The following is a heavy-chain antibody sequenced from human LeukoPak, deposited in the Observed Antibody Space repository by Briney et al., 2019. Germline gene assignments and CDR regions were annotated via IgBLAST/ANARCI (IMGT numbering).Heavy chain of an antibody. CDR1: GVTFSDYY. V-gene: IGHV3-11*05. CDR3: ARASQYYYGSGSYHPFDP. CDR2: ISSSSTYT. Sequence: PRGSLRLSCAASGVTFSDYYMSWIRQAPGKGLEWVSDISSSSTYTNYADSVKGRFTISRDNSKKSLYLQMSSLRAEDTAVYYCARASQYYYGSGSYHPFDPWGQRTLVTVSS. J-gene: IGHJ5*02. D-gene: IGHD3-10*01.